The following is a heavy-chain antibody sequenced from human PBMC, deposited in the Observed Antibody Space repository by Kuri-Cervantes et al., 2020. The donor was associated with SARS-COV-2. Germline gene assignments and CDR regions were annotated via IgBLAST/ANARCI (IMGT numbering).Heavy chain of an antibody. V-gene: IGHV4-38-2*01. CDR1: GYSIGSGYY. CDR2: IYHSGST. CDR3: ARLVAPAAPSDY. D-gene: IGHD2-2*01. Sequence: SETLSLTCAVSGYSIGSGYYWGWIRQPPGKGLEWIGSIYHSGSTYYNLSLKSRVTISVDTSKNQFSLKLSSVTAADTAVYYCARLVAPAAPSDYWGQGTLVTVSS. J-gene: IGHJ4*02.